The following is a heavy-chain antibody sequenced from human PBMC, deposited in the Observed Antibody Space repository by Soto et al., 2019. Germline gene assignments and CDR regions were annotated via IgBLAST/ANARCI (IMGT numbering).Heavy chain of an antibody. CDR2: INQDGSEK. CDR1: GFTFRTYW. V-gene: IGHV3-7*05. Sequence: EVQLVESGGGLVQPGGSLRLSCGASGFTFRTYWLSWVRQVPGKGLEWVANINQDGSEKNYVDSVKGRFTISRDNAKNSLHLQMSSLRAEDTALYYWARDGITSWYSYDYHGMDVWGQGTTVTVSS. J-gene: IGHJ6*02. CDR3: ARDGITSWYSYDYHGMDV. D-gene: IGHD5-18*01.